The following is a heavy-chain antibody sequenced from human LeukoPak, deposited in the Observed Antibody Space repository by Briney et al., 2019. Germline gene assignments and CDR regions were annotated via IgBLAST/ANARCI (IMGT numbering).Heavy chain of an antibody. CDR1: GGSFSDYD. CDR2: INQSGST. V-gene: IGHV4-34*01. Sequence: SETLSLTCAVYGGSFSDYDWSWLRQPPGKGLEWIGEINQSGSTNCDPSLKSRVSMSIDTSKSQFALTLRSVTAADTAVYYCARYVPVRTGTTRASFDYWGEGTLVTVSS. J-gene: IGHJ4*02. CDR3: ARYVPVRTGTTRASFDY. D-gene: IGHD1-1*01.